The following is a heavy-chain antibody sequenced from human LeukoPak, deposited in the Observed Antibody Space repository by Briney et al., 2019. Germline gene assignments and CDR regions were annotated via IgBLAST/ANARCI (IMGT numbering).Heavy chain of an antibody. V-gene: IGHV3-23*01. D-gene: IGHD3-10*01. Sequence: GGSLRLSCAASGFTFSSYSMTWVRQAPGKGLEWVSSISGSGGSTYYADYVKGRFTISRDNSKNTLYLQMNSLRAEDTAVYYCAKGYGSGNYYGDYWGQGTLVTVSS. CDR1: GFTFSSYS. CDR3: AKGYGSGNYYGDY. CDR2: ISGSGGST. J-gene: IGHJ4*02.